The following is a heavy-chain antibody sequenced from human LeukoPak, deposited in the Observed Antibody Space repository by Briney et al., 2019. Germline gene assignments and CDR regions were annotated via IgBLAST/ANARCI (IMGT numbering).Heavy chain of an antibody. Sequence: GGSLRLSCAASGFTFSTYEMNWVRQAPGKGLEWVSAISGSGGSTYYADSVKGRFTISRDNSKNTLYLQMNRLRVEDTAVYYCARKEIQIPLRYFDYWGQGSLVTVSS. CDR2: ISGSGGST. D-gene: IGHD3-9*01. CDR1: GFTFSTYE. CDR3: ARKEIQIPLRYFDY. V-gene: IGHV3-23*01. J-gene: IGHJ4*02.